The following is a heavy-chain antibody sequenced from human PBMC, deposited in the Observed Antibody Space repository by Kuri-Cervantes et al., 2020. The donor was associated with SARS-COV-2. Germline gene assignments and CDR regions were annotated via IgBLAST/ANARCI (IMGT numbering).Heavy chain of an antibody. CDR2: ISSSSSTI. J-gene: IGHJ4*02. CDR3: ATPAPEYGGNSGGWVF. D-gene: IGHD4-23*01. Sequence: LSLTCAASGFIFSSHSMNWVRQAPGKGLEWVSYISSSSSTIYYADSVKGRFTISRDNAKNSLYLQMNSQRAGDTAVYYCATPAPEYGGNSGGWVFWGQGTLVTVSS. V-gene: IGHV3-48*01. CDR1: GFIFSSHS.